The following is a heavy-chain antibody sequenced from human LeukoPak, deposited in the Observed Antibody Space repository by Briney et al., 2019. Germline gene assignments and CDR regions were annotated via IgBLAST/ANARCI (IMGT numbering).Heavy chain of an antibody. CDR3: ARGFRSQTRMDGLDI. CDR1: GGSISGYH. Sequence: SETLSLTCNVSGGSISGYHWSWIRQPPGKGLEWLGYIYYSGSSNYNPSLKSRVIMSVDTSKSQFFLNLNSVTAADTAVYYCARGFRSQTRMDGLDIWGQGTMVIVSS. J-gene: IGHJ3*02. V-gene: IGHV4-59*08. CDR2: IYYSGSS. D-gene: IGHD3-10*01.